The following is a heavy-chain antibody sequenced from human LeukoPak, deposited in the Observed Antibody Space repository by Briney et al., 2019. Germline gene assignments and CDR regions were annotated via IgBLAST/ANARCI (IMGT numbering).Heavy chain of an antibody. V-gene: IGHV1-18*01. CDR2: ISAYNGNT. D-gene: IGHD2-21*02. Sequence: ASVKVSCKASGYTFTNYGISWVRQAPGQGLEWMGWISAYNGNTNYAQKFQGRITMTTDTSTSTAYMELSRLRSDDTAVYYCARELPSHIVVVTAIAPPDAFDIWGQGTMVTVSS. J-gene: IGHJ3*02. CDR3: ARELPSHIVVVTAIAPPDAFDI. CDR1: GYTFTNYG.